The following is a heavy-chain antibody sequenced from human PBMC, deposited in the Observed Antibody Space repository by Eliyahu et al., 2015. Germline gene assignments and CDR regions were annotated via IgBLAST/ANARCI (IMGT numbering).Heavy chain of an antibody. Sequence: ELQLVESGGGLVQPGGSLSLSCAAXGFTFXXSXVTWVRQAPGKGLEWVANINHDGSEKFYVDSLKGRFTISRDNAKKLLYLQMNSLRVEDTAVYYCARDKYYFGSGSYEDAFDIWGQGTMVTVSS. CDR2: INHDGSEK. CDR3: ARDKYYFGSGSYEDAFDI. CDR1: GFTFXXSX. J-gene: IGHJ3*02. V-gene: IGHV3-7*01. D-gene: IGHD3-10*01.